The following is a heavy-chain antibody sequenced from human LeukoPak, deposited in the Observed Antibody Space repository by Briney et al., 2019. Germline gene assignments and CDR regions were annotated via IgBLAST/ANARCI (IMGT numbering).Heavy chain of an antibody. Sequence: SCKASGGTFSSYGMHWVRQAPGKGLEWVAFIRYDGSNKYYADSVKGRFTISRDNSKNTLYLQMNSLRAEDTAVYYCAKDYYYYMDVWGKGTTVTVSS. J-gene: IGHJ6*03. CDR1: GGTFSSYG. CDR3: AKDYYYYMDV. CDR2: IRYDGSNK. V-gene: IGHV3-30*02.